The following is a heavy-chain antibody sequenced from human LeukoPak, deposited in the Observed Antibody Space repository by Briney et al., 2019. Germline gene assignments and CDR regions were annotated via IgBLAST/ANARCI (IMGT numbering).Heavy chain of an antibody. V-gene: IGHV3-7*01. Sequence: GGSLRLSCAASGFTFSTYWMNWVRQAPGKGLEWVANIKEDGSAENYVDSVRGRFTISRDNSKNSLYLQMNSLRAEDTAIYYCARCHDVSGSRYNWFDPWGQGTLVTVSS. CDR3: ARCHDVSGSRYNWFDP. J-gene: IGHJ5*02. D-gene: IGHD3-10*01. CDR1: GFTFSTYW. CDR2: IKEDGSAE.